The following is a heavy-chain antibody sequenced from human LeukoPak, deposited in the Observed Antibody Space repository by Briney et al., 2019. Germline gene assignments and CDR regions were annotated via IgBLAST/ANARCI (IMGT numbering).Heavy chain of an antibody. D-gene: IGHD4-17*01. J-gene: IGHJ4*02. V-gene: IGHV3-30*04. CDR1: GFTFSSYA. CDR2: MSYDGSYK. Sequence: GRSLRLSCAASGFTFSSYAMHWVRQVPGKGLEWVALMSYDGSYKYYADSVKGRFTISRDNAKNSLYLQMNSLRAEDTAVYYCARDPPLDYGDACFDYWGQGTLVTVSS. CDR3: ARDPPLDYGDACFDY.